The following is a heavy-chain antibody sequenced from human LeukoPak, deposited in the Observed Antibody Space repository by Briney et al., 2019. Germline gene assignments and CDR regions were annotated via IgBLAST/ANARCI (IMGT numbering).Heavy chain of an antibody. V-gene: IGHV3-21*01. D-gene: IGHD6-13*01. CDR2: ISSSSNYM. Sequence: GGSLRLSCAASGFTFSRNAMNWVRQAPGKGLEWVSFISSSSNYMSCADSVKGRFTISRDNAKNSLYLQMNSLRAEDTAVYYCARPLDSSNNYFDYWGQGTLVTVSA. J-gene: IGHJ4*02. CDR3: ARPLDSSNNYFDY. CDR1: GFTFSRNA.